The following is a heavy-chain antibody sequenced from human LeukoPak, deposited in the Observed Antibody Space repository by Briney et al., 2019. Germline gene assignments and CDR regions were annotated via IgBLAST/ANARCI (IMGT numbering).Heavy chain of an antibody. J-gene: IGHJ6*03. Sequence: PGGSLRLSCAASGFTFSRYWMHWVRQAPGKGLVWVSRIYTDGSSTNYADSVKGRFTISRDNAKNTLYLQMNSLRAEDTAVYYCARQPLSYYYYYYMDVWGKGTTVTVSS. CDR1: GFTFSRYW. CDR3: ARQPLSYYYYYYMDV. CDR2: IYTDGSST. D-gene: IGHD2/OR15-2a*01. V-gene: IGHV3-74*01.